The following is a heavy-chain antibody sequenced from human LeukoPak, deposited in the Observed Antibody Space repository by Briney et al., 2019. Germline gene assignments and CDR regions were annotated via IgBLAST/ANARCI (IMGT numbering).Heavy chain of an antibody. CDR3: ARGDV. CDR2: ITSSSSAI. CDR1: GFTFSTYP. V-gene: IGHV3-48*02. J-gene: IGHJ6*02. Sequence: GGSLRLSCAASGFTFSTYPMNWVREAPGKGLEWVSYITSSSSAIYYAGSVKGRFTISRDNAKNSLPLQMNSLRDEDTAVYYCARGDVWGQGTTVIVSS.